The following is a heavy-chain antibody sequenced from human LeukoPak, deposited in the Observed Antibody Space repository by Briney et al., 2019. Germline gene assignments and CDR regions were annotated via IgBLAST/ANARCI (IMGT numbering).Heavy chain of an antibody. CDR3: ARRRTSRAFDI. J-gene: IGHJ3*02. V-gene: IGHV1-2*02. Sequence: ASVKVSCKASGYTFTGYYMHWVRQAPGQGLEWMGWINPNSGGTNYAQKFQGRVTMTRDTSISTAYLQWSSLKASDTAMYYCARRRTSRAFDIWGQGTMVTVSS. CDR1: GYTFTGYY. CDR2: INPNSGGT.